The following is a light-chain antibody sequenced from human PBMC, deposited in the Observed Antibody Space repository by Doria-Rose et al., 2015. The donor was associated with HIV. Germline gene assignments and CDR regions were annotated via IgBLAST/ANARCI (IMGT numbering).Light chain of an antibody. CDR2: WAS. V-gene: IGKV4-1*01. Sequence: DIQVTQSPESLGMSLGERATLNCKSNQSLLYTSKNYLAWYQQKPGQPPNLLIYWASTRQSGVPARFSGSGSGTDFTLTIISLEAEDVAVYYCQQYYDTPSFGPGTTVDI. CDR1: QSLLYTSKNY. CDR3: QQYYDTPS. J-gene: IGKJ3*01.